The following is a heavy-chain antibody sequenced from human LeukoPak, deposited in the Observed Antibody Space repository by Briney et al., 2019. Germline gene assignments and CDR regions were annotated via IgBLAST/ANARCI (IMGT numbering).Heavy chain of an antibody. CDR1: GGTFSSYA. J-gene: IGHJ4*02. CDR2: IIPILGIA. Sequence: GASVKVSCKASGGTFSSYAISWVRQAHGQGLEWMGRIIPILGIANYAQKFQGRVTITADKSTSTAYMELSSLRSEDTAVYYCARVTSGGPDYWGQGTLVTVSS. D-gene: IGHD2-15*01. CDR3: ARVTSGGPDY. V-gene: IGHV1-69*04.